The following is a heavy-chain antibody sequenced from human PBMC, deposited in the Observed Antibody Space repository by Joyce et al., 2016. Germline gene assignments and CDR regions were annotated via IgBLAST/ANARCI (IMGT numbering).Heavy chain of an antibody. J-gene: IGHJ4*02. CDR2: INPNRCGT. CDR3: ARDHSAGHRFDY. V-gene: IGHV1-2*04. Sequence: QVQLVQSGAEVKKPGASVKVSCKASGYTFSDYYIHWVRQAPGQGLEWMGWINPNRCGTNYAQKFQGWVTMTRDTSISTVHMELSRLKSDDTAVYYCARDHSAGHRFDYWGQGTLVTVSS. D-gene: IGHD2-15*01. CDR1: GYTFSDYY.